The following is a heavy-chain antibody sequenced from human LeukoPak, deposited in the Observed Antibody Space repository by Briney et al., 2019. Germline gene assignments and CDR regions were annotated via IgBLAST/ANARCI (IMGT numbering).Heavy chain of an antibody. D-gene: IGHD2-2*01. Sequence: ASVKVSCKASGGTFSSYAISWVRQAPGQGLEWMGGIIPIFGTANYAQKFQGRVTITADESTSTAYMELSSLRSEDTAVYYCAPDCSSTPDYWFDPWGQGTLVTVSS. J-gene: IGHJ5*02. CDR3: APDCSSTPDYWFDP. CDR2: IIPIFGTA. CDR1: GGTFSSYA. V-gene: IGHV1-69*13.